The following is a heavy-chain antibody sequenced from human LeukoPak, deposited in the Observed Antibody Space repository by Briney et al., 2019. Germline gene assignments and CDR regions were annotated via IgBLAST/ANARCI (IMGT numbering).Heavy chain of an antibody. D-gene: IGHD5-18*01. J-gene: IGHJ4*02. CDR2: IYSGGST. Sequence: RGSLRLSCAASGFTVSSNYMSWVRQAPGKRVEWVSVIYSGGSTYYADSVKGRFTISRDNSKNTLYLQMNSLRAEDTAVYYCAREMWDSYGYVDYWGQGTLVTVSS. CDR1: GFTVSSNY. V-gene: IGHV3-66*01. CDR3: AREMWDSYGYVDY.